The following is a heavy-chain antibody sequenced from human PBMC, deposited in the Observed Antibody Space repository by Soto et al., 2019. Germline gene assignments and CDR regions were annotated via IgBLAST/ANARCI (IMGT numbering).Heavy chain of an antibody. D-gene: IGHD3-10*01. CDR3: AKGIRQVATMVEFDS. Sequence: HPGGSLRLSCAASGFTFISYAMGWVRQAPGKGLEWVSGISGRGGNSYFADSVKGRFTISRDNSKNTLYLQMNSLRAEDTAVYYCAKGIRQVATMVEFDSWGQGTLVTVSS. CDR1: GFTFISYA. J-gene: IGHJ4*02. V-gene: IGHV3-23*01. CDR2: ISGRGGNS.